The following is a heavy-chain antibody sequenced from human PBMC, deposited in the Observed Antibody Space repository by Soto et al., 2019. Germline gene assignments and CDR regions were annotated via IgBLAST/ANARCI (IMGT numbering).Heavy chain of an antibody. CDR2: ISYDGSNK. CDR1: GFTFSSYA. V-gene: IGHV3-30-3*01. D-gene: IGHD6-6*01. J-gene: IGHJ4*02. CDR3: ARVGYSSSSEEWDY. Sequence: GGSLRLSCAAFGFTFSSYAMHWVRQAPGKGLEWVAVISYDGSNKYYADSVKGRFTISRDNSKNTLYLQMNSLRAEDTAVYYCARVGYSSSSEEWDYWGQGTLVTVSS.